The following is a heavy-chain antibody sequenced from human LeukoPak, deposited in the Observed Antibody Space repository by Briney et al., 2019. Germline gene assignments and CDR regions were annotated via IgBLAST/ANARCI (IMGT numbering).Heavy chain of an antibody. CDR1: GGSISSGDYY. CDR2: IYYSGST. D-gene: IGHD2-15*01. Sequence: SETLSPTCTVSGGSISSGDYYWSWIRQPPGKGLEWIGYIYYSGSTYYNPSLKSRVTISVDTSKNQFSLKLSSVTAADTAVYYCARAPCSGGSCYSLYYYYGMDVWGQGTTVTVSS. V-gene: IGHV4-30-4*01. CDR3: ARAPCSGGSCYSLYYYYGMDV. J-gene: IGHJ6*02.